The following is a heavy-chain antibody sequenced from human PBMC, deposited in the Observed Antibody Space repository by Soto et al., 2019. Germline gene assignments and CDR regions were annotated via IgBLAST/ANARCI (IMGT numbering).Heavy chain of an antibody. CDR2: ISSGVITR. V-gene: IGHV3-48*01. D-gene: IGHD3-16*01. CDR1: GFTFSSHS. Sequence: GGSLRLSCAASGFTFSSHSMNWVRQAPGKGLEWVSYISSGVITRNYADSLKGRFTISRDNAKNALYLQMNSLRAEDKAVYYWPGDGIWGPFDPWGQGTLVTVSS. J-gene: IGHJ5*02. CDR3: PGDGIWGPFDP.